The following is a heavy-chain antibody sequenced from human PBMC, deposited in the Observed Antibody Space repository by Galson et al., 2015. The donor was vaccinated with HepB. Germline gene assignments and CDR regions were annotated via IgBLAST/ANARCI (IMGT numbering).Heavy chain of an antibody. CDR1: GFPFSAYT. CDR3: AKDRRNKPTIPSAGPSFDY. Sequence: SLRLSCAASGFPFSAYTMHWVRQAPGKGLEWVALISNDRSNKDYADSVKGRFTISRDNSENTLYLQMNSLRAEDTAVYYCAKDRRNKPTIPSAGPSFDYWGPGTLVTVSS. J-gene: IGHJ4*02. CDR2: ISNDRSNK. V-gene: IGHV3-30-3*01. D-gene: IGHD6-13*01.